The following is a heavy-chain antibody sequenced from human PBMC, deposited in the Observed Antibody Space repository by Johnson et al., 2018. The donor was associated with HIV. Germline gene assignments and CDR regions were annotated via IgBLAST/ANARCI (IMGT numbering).Heavy chain of an antibody. CDR3: ARVEQQLWLRGAFDI. D-gene: IGHD5-18*01. V-gene: IGHV3-30*04. CDR2: ISYDGSNK. J-gene: IGHJ3*02. Sequence: QVQLVESGGGVVQPGRSLRLSCAASGFTFSSYAMHWVRQAPGKGLEWVAVISYDGSNKYYADSVKGRFTISRDNSKNTLYLQMNSLRAEDTAVYYCARVEQQLWLRGAFDIGGQGAVVTVSS. CDR1: GFTFSSYA.